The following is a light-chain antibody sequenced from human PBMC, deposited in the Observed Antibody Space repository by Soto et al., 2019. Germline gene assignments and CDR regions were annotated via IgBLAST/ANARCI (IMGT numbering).Light chain of an antibody. J-gene: IGKJ1*01. CDR1: QGISNY. V-gene: IGKV1-27*01. CDR2: AAS. Sequence: DIQMTQSPSSLSASVGDRVTITCRASQGISNYLAWYQQKPGKVPRLLIFAASTLQSGAPSRFRGAGSETDFTLTINGLEPEDVATYFCQKYNSAPWTFG. CDR3: QKYNSAPWT.